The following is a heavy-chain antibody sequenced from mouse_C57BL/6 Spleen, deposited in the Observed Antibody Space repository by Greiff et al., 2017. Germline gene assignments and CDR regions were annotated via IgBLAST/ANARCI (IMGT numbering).Heavy chain of an antibody. CDR1: GYAFTNYL. J-gene: IGHJ4*01. V-gene: IGHV1-54*01. CDR3: ARTPFYYGNYFYAMDY. D-gene: IGHD2-1*01. Sequence: QVQLQQSGAELVRPGTSVKVSCKASGYAFTNYLIEWVKQRPGQGLEWIGVINPGSGGTNYNEKFKGKETLTADKSSSTAYMQLSSLTSEDSAVYFCARTPFYYGNYFYAMDYWGQGTSVTVSS. CDR2: INPGSGGT.